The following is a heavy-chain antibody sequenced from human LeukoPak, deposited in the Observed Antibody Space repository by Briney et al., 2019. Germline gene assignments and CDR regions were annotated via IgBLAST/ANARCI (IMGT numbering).Heavy chain of an antibody. Sequence: GGPLRLSCAASGFTFRSYEMNWVRHAPGRALEWVSHISGGGESTVYPDAVKGRFIISRDNTKNSLYLQMNSLRVEDTGVYYCARRSGRRYEYWGQGVLVTVSP. CDR3: ARRSGRRYEY. CDR2: ISGGGEST. D-gene: IGHD5-24*01. V-gene: IGHV3-48*03. CDR1: GFTFRSYE. J-gene: IGHJ4*02.